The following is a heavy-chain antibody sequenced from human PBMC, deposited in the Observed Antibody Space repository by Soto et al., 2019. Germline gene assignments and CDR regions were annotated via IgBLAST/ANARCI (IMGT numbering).Heavy chain of an antibody. Sequence: SETLSLTCTVSGGSISSYYWSWIRQPPGRGLEWIGYIYYSGSTNYNPSLKSRVTISVDTSKNQFSLQLSSVTAADTAVYYCARHTGGADSWGQGTLVTVSS. J-gene: IGHJ5*01. CDR2: IYYSGST. CDR1: GGSISSYY. D-gene: IGHD3-10*01. CDR3: ARHTGGADS. V-gene: IGHV4-59*01.